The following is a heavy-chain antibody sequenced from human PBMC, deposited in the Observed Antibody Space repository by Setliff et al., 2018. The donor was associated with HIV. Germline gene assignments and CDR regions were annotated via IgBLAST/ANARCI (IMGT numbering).Heavy chain of an antibody. V-gene: IGHV1-18*01. D-gene: IGHD3-22*01. CDR1: GYPFDSYG. Sequence: ASVKVSCKTSGYPFDSYGISWVRQAPGQGLEWVGWISAYIGDTKYAQRFQGRVTMTTDPSTPTAYMELRSLKSEDTAVYYCAIAVGGSNYFDYSGYQDFWGQGTRVTVSS. CDR2: ISAYIGDT. CDR3: AIAVGGSNYFDYSGYQDF. J-gene: IGHJ4*02.